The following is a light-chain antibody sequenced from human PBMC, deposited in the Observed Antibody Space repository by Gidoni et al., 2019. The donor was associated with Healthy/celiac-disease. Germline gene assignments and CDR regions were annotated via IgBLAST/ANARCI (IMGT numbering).Light chain of an antibody. J-gene: IGKJ2*01. CDR3: QQYNSYSGYT. V-gene: IGKV1-5*01. CDR2: DAS. Sequence: DIQMTQSPSTLSASVGDRVTITCRASQSISSWLAWYQQKPGKAPKLLIYDASSLESGVPSRFSGSGSGTEFTLTISSLQPDDVATYYCQQYNSYSGYTFXXXTKLEIK. CDR1: QSISSW.